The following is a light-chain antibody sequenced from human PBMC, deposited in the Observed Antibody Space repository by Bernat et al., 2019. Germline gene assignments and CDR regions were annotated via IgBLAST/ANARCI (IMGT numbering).Light chain of an antibody. Sequence: SVGDSVTITCRASQGISSYLHWYQQKPGKAPNRLIYYAIRLESGVPSRFSGSGSGTEFTLTISRLQPDDFATYYCQHSYGTPYSFGQGTKVEIK. CDR3: QHSYGTPYS. CDR1: QGISSY. V-gene: IGKV1-39*01. J-gene: IGKJ2*03. CDR2: YAI.